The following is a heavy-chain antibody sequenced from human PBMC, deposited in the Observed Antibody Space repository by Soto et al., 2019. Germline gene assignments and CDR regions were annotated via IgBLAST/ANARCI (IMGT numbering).Heavy chain of an antibody. Sequence: PSETLSLTCTVSGGSISSYYWSWIRQPPGKGLEWIGYIYYSGSTNYNPSLKSRVTISVDTSKNQFSLKLSSVTAADTAVYYCARHDSSFYGSGSYLVYWGQGTLVTVSS. CDR1: GGSISSYY. CDR2: IYYSGST. CDR3: ARHDSSFYGSGSYLVY. J-gene: IGHJ4*02. V-gene: IGHV4-59*08. D-gene: IGHD3-10*01.